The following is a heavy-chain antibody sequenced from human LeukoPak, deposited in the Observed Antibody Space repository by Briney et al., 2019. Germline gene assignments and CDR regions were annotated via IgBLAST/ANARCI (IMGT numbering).Heavy chain of an antibody. D-gene: IGHD5-12*01. CDR2: IYYSGST. CDR3: ARRGGYSGYGPFDY. CDR1: GGSISSSSYY. J-gene: IGHJ4*02. V-gene: IGHV4-39*01. Sequence: SETLSLTCTVSGGSISSSSYYGGWIRQPPGKGLEWIGSIYYSGSTYYNPSLKSRVTISVDTSKNQFSLKLSSVTAADTAVYYCARRGGYSGYGPFDYWGQGTLVTASS.